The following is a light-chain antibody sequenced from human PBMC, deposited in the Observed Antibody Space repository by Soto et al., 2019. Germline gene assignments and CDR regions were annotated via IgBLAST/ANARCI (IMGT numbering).Light chain of an antibody. CDR1: SSDVGGYNY. CDR2: KVS. J-gene: IGLJ1*01. Sequence: QSMLTQHASVSGSPGQSITISCTGTSSDVGGYNYVSWYQQYPGRVPKLLIYKVSNRPSGVSNRFSGSKSGNTASLTISGLQAEDEADYFCTSPTPGSLYVFGTGTKVTVL. CDR3: TSPTPGSLYV. V-gene: IGLV2-14*01.